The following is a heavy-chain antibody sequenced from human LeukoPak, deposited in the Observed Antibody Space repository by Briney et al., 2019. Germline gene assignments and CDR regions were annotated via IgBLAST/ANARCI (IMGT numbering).Heavy chain of an antibody. D-gene: IGHD3-3*01. CDR1: GFTFDDYA. Sequence: GRSLRLSCAASGFTFDDYAMHWVRQAPGKGLEWVSGISWNSGSIGYADSVKGRFTISRDNAKNSLYPQMDSLRAEDTALYYCAKDGSYDFWSGYYLNWGQGTLVTVSS. CDR2: ISWNSGSI. CDR3: AKDGSYDFWSGYYLN. V-gene: IGHV3-9*01. J-gene: IGHJ4*02.